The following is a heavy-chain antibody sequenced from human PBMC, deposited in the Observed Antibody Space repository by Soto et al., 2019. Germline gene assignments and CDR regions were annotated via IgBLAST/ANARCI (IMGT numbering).Heavy chain of an antibody. CDR1: GGTFSSYT. Sequence: GASVKVSCKASGGTFSSYTISWVRQAPGQGLEWMGRIIPILGIANYAQKFQGRVTITADKSTSTAYMELSSLRSEDTAVYYCARGLRDCSSTSCYGPYYYMDVWGKGITVTVSS. D-gene: IGHD2-2*01. J-gene: IGHJ6*03. V-gene: IGHV1-69*02. CDR2: IIPILGIA. CDR3: ARGLRDCSSTSCYGPYYYMDV.